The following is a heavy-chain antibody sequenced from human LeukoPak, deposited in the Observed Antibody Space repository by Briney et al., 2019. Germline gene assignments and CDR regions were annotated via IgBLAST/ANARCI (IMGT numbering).Heavy chain of an antibody. CDR2: INHSGST. V-gene: IGHV4-34*01. CDR3: ARDVPYCSGGSCYVDAFDI. D-gene: IGHD2-15*01. J-gene: IGHJ3*02. CDR1: GGSFSGYY. Sequence: SETLSLTCAVYGGSFSGYYWSWIRQPPGKGLEWIGEINHSGSTNYNPSLKSRVTISVDTSENQFSLKLSSVTAADTAVYYCARDVPYCSGGSCYVDAFDIWGQGTMVTVSS.